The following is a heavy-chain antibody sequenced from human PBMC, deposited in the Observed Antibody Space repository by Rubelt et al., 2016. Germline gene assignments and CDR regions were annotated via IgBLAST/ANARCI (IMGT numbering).Heavy chain of an antibody. V-gene: IGHV4-59*08. CDR2: IYYSGST. Sequence: QVQLQESGPGLVKPSETLSLTCTVSGGSISSYYWSWIRQPPGKGLEWIGYIYYSGSTNYNPSLKGGCTISVDTSKDQFSRKLSSGTGADTAVYDCARLGSSSWYSWFDPWGQGTLVTVSS. CDR1: GGSISSYY. J-gene: IGHJ5*02. D-gene: IGHD6-13*01. CDR3: ARLGSSSWYSWFDP.